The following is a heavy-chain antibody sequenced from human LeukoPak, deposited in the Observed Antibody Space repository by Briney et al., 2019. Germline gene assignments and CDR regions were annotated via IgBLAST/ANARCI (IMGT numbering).Heavy chain of an antibody. CDR1: VFTFTSYA. V-gene: IGHV3-23*01. CDR3: AKDKSSGNDLDY. CDR2: ISGSGGIT. D-gene: IGHD5-12*01. Sequence: GGSLRLSCAASVFTFTSYAMRWVRQAPGKGLEWLSAISGSGGITYYADSVKGRFTISRDNSKNTLFLQMNSLRAEDTAVYYCAKDKSSGNDLDYWGKGTLVTVSS. J-gene: IGHJ4*02.